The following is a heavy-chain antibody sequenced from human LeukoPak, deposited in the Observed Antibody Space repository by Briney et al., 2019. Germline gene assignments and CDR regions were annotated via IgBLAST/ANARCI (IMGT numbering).Heavy chain of an antibody. J-gene: IGHJ4*02. CDR1: GFTFSSYS. CDR2: ISSSSSYI. Sequence: PGGSLRLSCAASGFTFSSYSMNWVRQAPGKGLEWVSSISSSSSYIYYADSVKGRFTISRDNAKNSLYLQMNSLRAEDTAVYYCARDAATVTSRLLGGRPYYFDYWGQGTLVTVSS. V-gene: IGHV3-21*01. CDR3: ARDAATVTSRLLGGRPYYFDY. D-gene: IGHD4-17*01.